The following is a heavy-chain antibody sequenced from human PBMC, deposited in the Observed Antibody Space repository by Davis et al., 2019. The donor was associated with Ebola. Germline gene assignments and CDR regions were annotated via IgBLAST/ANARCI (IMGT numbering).Heavy chain of an antibody. CDR1: GGSISSSIYY. CDR2: IYYSGST. J-gene: IGHJ6*02. V-gene: IGHV4-39*07. Sequence: SETLSLTCTVSGGSISSSIYYWGWIRQPPGKGLEWIGGIYYSGSTYYNPSLKSRVTISVDASKNLFSLKLSSVTAADTAVYYCARDRHAYGLDVWGQGTTVIVSS. CDR3: ARDRHAYGLDV.